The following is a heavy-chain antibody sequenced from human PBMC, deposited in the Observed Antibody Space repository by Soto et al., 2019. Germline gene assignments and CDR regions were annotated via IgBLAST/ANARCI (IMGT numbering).Heavy chain of an antibody. Sequence: QVQLMQSGAEVKKPGSSVTVSGKASGGTFSSYAISWVRQAPGQGLEWMGGIIPIYGTANYAQKFQGRVTVTADESTSTAYMELSSLISEDTAVSYCATLPYDILTCPAPHYYYCYGMDVWCHGSTVTFS. CDR3: ATLPYDILTCPAPHYYYCYGMDV. CDR2: IIPIYGTA. V-gene: IGHV1-69*01. D-gene: IGHD3-9*01. J-gene: IGHJ6*02. CDR1: GGTFSSYA.